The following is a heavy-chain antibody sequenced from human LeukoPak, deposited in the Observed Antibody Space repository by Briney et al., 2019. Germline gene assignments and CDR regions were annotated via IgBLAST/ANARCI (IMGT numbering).Heavy chain of an antibody. V-gene: IGHV3-23*01. CDR1: GFTFSSYA. D-gene: IGHD4-17*01. Sequence: GGSLRLSCAASGFTFSSYAMSWGRQAPGKGLEWASAISGSGGSTYYADSVKGRFTISRDNSKNTLYLQMNSLRAEDTAVYYCAKGQTVTDTDYWGQGTLVTVSS. J-gene: IGHJ4*02. CDR3: AKGQTVTDTDY. CDR2: ISGSGGST.